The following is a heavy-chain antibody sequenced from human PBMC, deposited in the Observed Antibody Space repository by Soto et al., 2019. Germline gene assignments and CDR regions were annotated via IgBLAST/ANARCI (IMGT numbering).Heavy chain of an antibody. D-gene: IGHD6-19*01. J-gene: IGHJ4*02. CDR3: ARSVRRLAVAGSDPDY. V-gene: IGHV1-18*01. CDR1: GYTFTSYG. Sequence: QVQLVQSGAEVKKPGASVKVSCKASGYTFTSYGISWVRQAPGQGLEWMGWISAYNGNTNYAQKLQGRVTMTTDTSTSTDYMELRSLRSDDTAVYYCARSVRRLAVAGSDPDYWGQGTLVTVSS. CDR2: ISAYNGNT.